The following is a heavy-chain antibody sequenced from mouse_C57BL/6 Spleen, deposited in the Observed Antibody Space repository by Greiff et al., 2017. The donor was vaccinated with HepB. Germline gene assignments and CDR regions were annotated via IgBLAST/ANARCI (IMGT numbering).Heavy chain of an antibody. CDR1: GYTFTSYW. J-gene: IGHJ3*01. V-gene: IGHV1-72*01. D-gene: IGHD1-1*01. Sequence: VKLQQPGAELVKPGASVKLSCKASGYTFTSYWMHWVKQRPGRGLEWIGRIDPNSGGTKYNEKFKSKATLTVDKPSSTAYMQLSSLTSEDSAVYYCARSGSSPAWFAYWGQGTLVTVSA. CDR3: ARSGSSPAWFAY. CDR2: IDPNSGGT.